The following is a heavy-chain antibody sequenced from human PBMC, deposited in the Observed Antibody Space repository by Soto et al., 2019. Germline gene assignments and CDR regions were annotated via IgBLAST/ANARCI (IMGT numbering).Heavy chain of an antibody. Sequence: RECRGVAECTSSSYGVHCVRQAPGKGLEWVAVIWYDGSNKYYADSVKGRFTISRDNSKNTLYLQMNSLRAEDTAVYYCARDNGNAAFDIWAQGTMVTVSS. J-gene: IGHJ3*02. V-gene: IGHV3-33*01. CDR2: IWYDGSNK. D-gene: IGHD4-17*01. CDR3: ARDNGNAAFDI. CDR1: ECTSSSYG.